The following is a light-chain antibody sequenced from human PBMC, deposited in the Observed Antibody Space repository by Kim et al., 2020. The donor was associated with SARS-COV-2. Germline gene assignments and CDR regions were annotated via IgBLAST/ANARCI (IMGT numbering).Light chain of an antibody. CDR3: LQYDNWPPWT. CDR2: GAS. J-gene: IGKJ1*01. Sequence: EIVLTQSPATLSLSPGERATLSCRASQSVSSYLAWYQQKPGQAPRLLIYGASTRATGIPARFSGSGSGTEFTLTISSLQSEDFAVYYCLQYDNWPPWTFGQGTKVDIK. V-gene: IGKV3-15*01. CDR1: QSVSSY.